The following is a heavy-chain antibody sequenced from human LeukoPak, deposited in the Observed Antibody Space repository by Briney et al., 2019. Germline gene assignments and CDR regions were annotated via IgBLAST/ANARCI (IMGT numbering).Heavy chain of an antibody. Sequence: SETLSLTCTVSGGSISSNYWSWFRQPPGKGLEWIGYIYYSGSTTYNPSLKSRVTISVDTSKNQFSLNLISVTATDTAVYYCVRAYDYWGQGTLVTVSS. J-gene: IGHJ4*02. CDR2: IYYSGST. CDR3: VRAYDY. V-gene: IGHV4-59*12. CDR1: GGSISSNY.